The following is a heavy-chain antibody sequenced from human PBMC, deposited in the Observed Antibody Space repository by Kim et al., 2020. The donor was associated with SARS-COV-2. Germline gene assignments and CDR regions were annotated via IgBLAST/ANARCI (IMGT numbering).Heavy chain of an antibody. J-gene: IGHJ4*01. V-gene: IGHV3-11*03. CDR3: ARQPGYDSSGYPFDY. Sequence: DSVKGRFTISRDDAKNSLYLQMNSLRAEDTAVYYCARQPGYDSSGYPFDYWGHGTLVTVSS. D-gene: IGHD3-22*01.